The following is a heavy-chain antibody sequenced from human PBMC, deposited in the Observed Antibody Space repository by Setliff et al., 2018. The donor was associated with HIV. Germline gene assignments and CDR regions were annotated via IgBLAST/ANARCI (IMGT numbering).Heavy chain of an antibody. D-gene: IGHD3-3*01. J-gene: IGHJ6*02. CDR3: ARHVDGGLWNAYYYYGSDV. CDR2: IYYSGST. CDR1: GGSISTSNW. V-gene: IGHV4-28*06. Sequence: SETLSLTCTVSGGSISTSNWWGWIRQTPGKGLEWIGYIYYSGSTNYNPSLKSRVTMSLDTSTNQFSLKLSSVTASDTAVYYCARHVDGGLWNAYYYYGSDVWGQGTAVTVSS.